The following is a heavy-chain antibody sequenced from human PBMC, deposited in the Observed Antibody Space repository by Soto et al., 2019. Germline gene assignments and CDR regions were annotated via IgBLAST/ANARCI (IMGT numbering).Heavy chain of an antibody. CDR3: AAGRDCISTSCFLGMDV. D-gene: IGHD2-2*01. J-gene: IGHJ6*02. Sequence: GASVKVSCKASGFTFTISAGQWVRQARGQRLEWIGWIVVGSGNTNYAQKFQERVTITRDMSTSTAYMELSSLRSEDTAVYYCAAGRDCISTSCFLGMDVWGQGTTVTVSS. V-gene: IGHV1-58*01. CDR1: GFTFTISA. CDR2: IVVGSGNT.